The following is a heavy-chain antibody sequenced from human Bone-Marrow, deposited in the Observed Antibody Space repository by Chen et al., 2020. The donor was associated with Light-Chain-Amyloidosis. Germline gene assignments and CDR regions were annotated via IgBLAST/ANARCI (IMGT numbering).Heavy chain of an antibody. CDR1: GGSFSGYY. CDR2: INHSGST. J-gene: IGHJ6*02. V-gene: IGHV4-34*01. Sequence: QVQLQQWGAGLLKPSETLSLTCAVYGGSFSGYYWSWIRQPPGKGLEWIGEINHSGSTNYNPSLKGRVTISVDTSKNQFSLKLSSVTAADTAVYYCARDRGDSLLGYYGMDVWGQGTTVTVSS. D-gene: IGHD2-21*02. CDR3: ARDRGDSLLGYYGMDV.